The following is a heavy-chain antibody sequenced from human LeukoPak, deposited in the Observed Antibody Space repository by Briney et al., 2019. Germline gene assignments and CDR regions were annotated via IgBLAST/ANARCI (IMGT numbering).Heavy chain of an antibody. J-gene: IGHJ6*02. CDR1: GGSISSYY. CDR3: ARPSRQVGPYYGMDV. D-gene: IGHD1-26*01. CDR2: IYYNGST. V-gene: IGHV4-59*08. Sequence: SETLSLTCTVSGGSISSYYWSWIRQPPGKGLEWIGYIYYNGSTTYNPSLKSRVIISVDTSKNQFSLKLSSVTAADTAVYYCARPSRQVGPYYGMDVWGQGTTVTVSS.